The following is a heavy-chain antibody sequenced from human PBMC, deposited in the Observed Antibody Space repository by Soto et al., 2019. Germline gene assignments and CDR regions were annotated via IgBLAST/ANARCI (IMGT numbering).Heavy chain of an antibody. CDR1: GDSVSSNSAA. V-gene: IGHV6-1*01. CDR2: TYYRSKWYN. D-gene: IGHD2-2*01. J-gene: IGHJ6*02. CDR3: ARGKLYCISTSCYVTPYYYYYGMDV. Sequence: SQTLSLTCAISGDSVSSNSAAWNWIRQSPSRGLEWLGRTYYRSKWYNDYAVSVKSRITINPDTSKNQYSLQLNSVTPENTAEDYCARGKLYCISTSCYVTPYYYYYGMDVWGQGTTVTVSS.